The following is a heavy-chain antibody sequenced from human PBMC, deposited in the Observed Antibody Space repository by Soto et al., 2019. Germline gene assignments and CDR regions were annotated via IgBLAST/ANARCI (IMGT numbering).Heavy chain of an antibody. J-gene: IGHJ4*02. CDR3: ERGIAAAGTLDY. CDR2: ISAYNGNT. CDR1: GYTFTSYG. V-gene: IGHV1-18*01. Sequence: ASVKVSCKASGYTFTSYGISWVRQAPGQGLEGMGWISAYNGNTNYAQKLQGRVTMTTDTSTSTAYMELRSLTSDATAVYYCERGIAAAGTLDYWGQGTLVTVSS. D-gene: IGHD6-13*01.